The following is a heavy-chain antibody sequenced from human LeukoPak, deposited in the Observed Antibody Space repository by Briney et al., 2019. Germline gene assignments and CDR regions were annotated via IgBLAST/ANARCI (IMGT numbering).Heavy chain of an antibody. CDR2: IYYSGST. D-gene: IGHD6-13*01. CDR3: ARDTGSRNIAAAFDY. J-gene: IGHJ4*02. Sequence: PSETLSLTCAVSGGSICRYYWSWIRQPPGKGLEWIGYIYYSGSTNYNPSLKSRVTISVDKSKNQFSLKLNSVTAADTAVYYCARDTGSRNIAAAFDYWGQGTLVTVSS. V-gene: IGHV4-59*12. CDR1: GGSICRYY.